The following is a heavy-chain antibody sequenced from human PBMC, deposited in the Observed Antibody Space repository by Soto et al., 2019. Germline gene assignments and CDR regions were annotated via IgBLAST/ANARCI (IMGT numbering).Heavy chain of an antibody. D-gene: IGHD3-22*01. V-gene: IGHV4-61*01. Sequence: PSETLSLTCTVSGGSVSSGSYYWSWIRQPPGKGLEWIGYIYYSGSTNYNPSLKSRVTISVDTSKNQFSLKLSSVTAADMAVYYCARDGAYYYDSSINAFDIWGQGTMVTVSS. CDR2: IYYSGST. J-gene: IGHJ3*02. CDR1: GGSVSSGSYY. CDR3: ARDGAYYYDSSINAFDI.